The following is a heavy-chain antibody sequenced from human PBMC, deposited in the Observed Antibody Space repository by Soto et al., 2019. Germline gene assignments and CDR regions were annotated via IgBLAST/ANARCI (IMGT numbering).Heavy chain of an antibody. Sequence: GESLKISCQAFEYSFRIYWISWVRQKPGGGLEWMGRVDPNDSFATYSPSFEGHVSISVDKYINIVYLQWRSLRAPDTATYYCARHQSGSGNSNFDFWGQGTPVTVSS. J-gene: IGHJ4*02. CDR3: ARHQSGSGNSNFDF. CDR2: VDPNDSFA. CDR1: EYSFRIYW. V-gene: IGHV5-10-1*01. D-gene: IGHD3-10*01.